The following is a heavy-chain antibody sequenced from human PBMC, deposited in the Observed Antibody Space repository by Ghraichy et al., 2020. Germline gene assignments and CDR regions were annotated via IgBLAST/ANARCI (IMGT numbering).Heavy chain of an antibody. Sequence: ESLNISCAVSGGSISSSNWWSWVRQPPGKGLEWIGEIYHSGSTNYNPSLKSRVTISVDKSKNQLSLKLSSVTAADTAVYYCARVQYSSRSRGDWCDPWGQGTLVTVSS. V-gene: IGHV4-4*02. CDR2: IYHSGST. J-gene: IGHJ5*02. CDR3: ARVQYSSRSRGDWCDP. CDR1: GGSISSSNW. D-gene: IGHD2-2*01.